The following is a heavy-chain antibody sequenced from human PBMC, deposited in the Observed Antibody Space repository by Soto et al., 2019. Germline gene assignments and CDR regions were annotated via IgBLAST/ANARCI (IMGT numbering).Heavy chain of an antibody. CDR3: DKKVGIVAGIGGGMAV. CDR2: ISYDGSNK. J-gene: IGHJ6*02. D-gene: IGHD6-19*01. Sequence: QVQLVESGGGVVQPGRSLRLSCAASGFTFSSDGMHWVRQAPGKGLEWVAVISYDGSNKYYADSVKGRFTISRDNAKNTRYLPMNSLRAEDTAVYYCDKKVGIVAGIGGGMAVWGQGTTVTVSS. V-gene: IGHV3-30*18. CDR1: GFTFSSDG.